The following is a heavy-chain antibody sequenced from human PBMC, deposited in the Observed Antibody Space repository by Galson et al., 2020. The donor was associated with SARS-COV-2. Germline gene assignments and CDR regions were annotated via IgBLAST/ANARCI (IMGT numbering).Heavy chain of an antibody. Sequence: GGSLRLSCAVSGFTFSSYAMHWVRQAPGKGLEWVAVISYDGSNKYYADSVKGRFTISRDNSKNTLYLQMNSLRAEDTAVYYCARDLPDCSSTSCYDIQAFDIWGQGTMVTVSS. V-gene: IGHV3-30*01. CDR2: ISYDGSNK. D-gene: IGHD2-2*01. J-gene: IGHJ3*02. CDR1: GFTFSSYA. CDR3: ARDLPDCSSTSCYDIQAFDI.